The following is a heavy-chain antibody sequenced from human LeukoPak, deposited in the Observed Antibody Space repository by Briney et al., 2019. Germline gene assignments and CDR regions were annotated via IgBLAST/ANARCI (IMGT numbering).Heavy chain of an antibody. CDR1: GFNFSGYW. CDR3: ASPSSTPLYDYYYYYMDV. J-gene: IGHJ6*03. Sequence: GGSLRLSCEASGFNFSGYWMNWVRQAPGKGLGWVASIKEDGSEKYYLDSVKGRFTISRDDAKNSLYLQMNSLRAEDTAVYCCASPSSTPLYDYYYYYMDVWGKGTTVTVSS. CDR2: IKEDGSEK. D-gene: IGHD2-2*01. V-gene: IGHV3-7*01.